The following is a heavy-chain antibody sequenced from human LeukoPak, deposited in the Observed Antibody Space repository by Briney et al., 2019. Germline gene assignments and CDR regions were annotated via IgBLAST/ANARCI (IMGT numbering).Heavy chain of an antibody. J-gene: IGHJ3*02. V-gene: IGHV1-69*06. D-gene: IGHD3-16*01. CDR1: GGTFSSYA. Sequence: GASVKVSCKASGGTFSSYAISWVRQAPGQGLEWMGGILPIFGTANYAQHFQGRVTITADKSTNIVYMDLSSLRSEDTAMYYCVRSPYEGLHGAFDIWGQGTMITVSS. CDR2: ILPIFGTA. CDR3: VRSPYEGLHGAFDI.